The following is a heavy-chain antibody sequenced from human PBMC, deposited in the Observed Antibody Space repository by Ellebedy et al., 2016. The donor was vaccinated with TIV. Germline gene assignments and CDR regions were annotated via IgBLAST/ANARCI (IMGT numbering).Heavy chain of an antibody. Sequence: ASVKVSXKASGYTFTGDYMHWVRQAPGQGPEWMGWINPKSGGTNYAQKFQGRVTMTRDTSISTAYMELSRLRSDDTAVYYCARTYYYDSSGYYYDYWGQGTLVTVSS. V-gene: IGHV1-2*02. CDR3: ARTYYYDSSGYYYDY. CDR1: GYTFTGDY. CDR2: INPKSGGT. J-gene: IGHJ4*02. D-gene: IGHD3-22*01.